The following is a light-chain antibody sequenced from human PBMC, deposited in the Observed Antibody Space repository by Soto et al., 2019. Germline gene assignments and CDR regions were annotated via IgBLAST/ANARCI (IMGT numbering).Light chain of an antibody. J-gene: IGKJ4*01. CDR2: VAS. Sequence: DIQMIQSPSSLSASVGDIVNINCRASQSIGNYLSWYQQKPGKAPKLLINVASTLQSGVPSRFSGSGSGTDFTLAISSLQPEDVATYYCQQSSSTPQTFGGGTKVDI. CDR3: QQSSSTPQT. CDR1: QSIGNY. V-gene: IGKV1-39*01.